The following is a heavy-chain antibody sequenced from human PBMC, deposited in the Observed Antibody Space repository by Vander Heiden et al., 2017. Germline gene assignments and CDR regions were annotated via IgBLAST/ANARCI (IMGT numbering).Heavy chain of an antibody. V-gene: IGHV3-23*01. CDR1: GFTCSSYA. CDR3: AKVFASRFWSGYQFDY. Sequence: EVQLLESGGGLVQPGGSLRLSCAASGFTCSSYAMSWVRQAPGKGLEWVSAISGSGGSTYYADSVKGRFTISRDNSKNTLYLQMNSLRAEDTAVYYCAKVFASRFWSGYQFDYWGQGTLVTVSS. CDR2: ISGSGGST. J-gene: IGHJ4*02. D-gene: IGHD3-3*01.